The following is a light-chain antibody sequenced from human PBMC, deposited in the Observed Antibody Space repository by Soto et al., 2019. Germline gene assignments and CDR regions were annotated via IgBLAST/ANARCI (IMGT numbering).Light chain of an antibody. CDR1: QSISNY. CDR3: QQSYSTPRT. CDR2: AAS. J-gene: IGKJ1*01. V-gene: IGKV1-39*01. Sequence: DIQMTQSPSSLSASVGDRVTITCRASQSISNYLNWYQQKPGKAPKLLMFAASSLQSGVPSRFSGGGSRTDFTLTISSLHPEDFATYYCQQSYSTPRTFGQGTKVEIK.